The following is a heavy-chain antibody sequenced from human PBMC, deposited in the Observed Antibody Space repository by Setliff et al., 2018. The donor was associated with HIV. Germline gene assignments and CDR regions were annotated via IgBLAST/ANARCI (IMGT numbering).Heavy chain of an antibody. D-gene: IGHD6-13*01. V-gene: IGHV3-30*04. CDR1: GFTFSIYA. J-gene: IGHJ4*02. CDR2: ISYDGSDK. CDR3: ATLSSNWHLDY. Sequence: PGGSLRLSCAASGFTFSIYAMHWVRQAPVKGLEWVAVISYDGSDKYYADSVKGRFTISRDNSKNTVYLQMNSLRAEDTAVYYCATLSSNWHLDYWGQGTLVTVSS.